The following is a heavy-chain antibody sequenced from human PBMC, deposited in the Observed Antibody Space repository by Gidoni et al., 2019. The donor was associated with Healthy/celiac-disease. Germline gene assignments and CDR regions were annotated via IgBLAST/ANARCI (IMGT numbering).Heavy chain of an antibody. D-gene: IGHD2-15*01. J-gene: IGHJ4*02. Sequence: RLSCAASEFTFGDYYMSWIRQAPGKGLEWVSSIDYRGATIYYANSVKGRFTISRDNAKNSLYLQMNSLRAEDSAIYYCARGGARIGYWDYWGQGTLVTVSS. CDR2: IDYRGATI. CDR3: ARGGARIGYWDY. V-gene: IGHV3-11*01. CDR1: EFTFGDYY.